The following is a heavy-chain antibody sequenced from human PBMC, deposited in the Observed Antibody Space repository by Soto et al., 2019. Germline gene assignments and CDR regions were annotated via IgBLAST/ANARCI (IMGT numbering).Heavy chain of an antibody. J-gene: IGHJ4*02. V-gene: IGHV3-23*01. CDR3: AKSMGGFSSGWVFDY. D-gene: IGHD6-19*01. Sequence: EVQLLESGGGLVQPGGSLRLSCAASGFTFSSYAMSWVRQAPGKGLEWVSAISGSGGSTYYADSVKGRFTISRDNSKNTLYLQRNSLSAEDTAVYYCAKSMGGFSSGWVFDYWGQGTLVTVFS. CDR1: GFTFSSYA. CDR2: ISGSGGST.